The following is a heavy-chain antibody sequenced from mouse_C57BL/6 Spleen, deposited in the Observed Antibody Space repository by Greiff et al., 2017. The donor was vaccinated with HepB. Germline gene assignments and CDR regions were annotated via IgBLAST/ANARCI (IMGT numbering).Heavy chain of an antibody. V-gene: IGHV1-72*01. CDR1: GYTFTSYW. CDR3: ARAVYYDYDAWFAY. Sequence: QVQLKQPGAELVKPGASVKLSCKASGYTFTSYWMHWVKQRPGRGLEWIGRIDPNSGGTKYNEKFKSKATLTVDKPSSTAYMQLSSLTSEDSAVYDCARAVYYDYDAWFAYWGQGTLVTVSA. D-gene: IGHD2-4*01. J-gene: IGHJ3*01. CDR2: IDPNSGGT.